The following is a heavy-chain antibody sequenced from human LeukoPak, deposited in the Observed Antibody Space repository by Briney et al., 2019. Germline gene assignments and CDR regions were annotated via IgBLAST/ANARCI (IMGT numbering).Heavy chain of an antibody. CDR1: GGSISSYY. J-gene: IGHJ4*02. CDR2: IYYSGST. D-gene: IGHD2-2*01. V-gene: IGHV4-59*12. Sequence: SETLSLTCTVSGGSISSYYWSWIRQPPGKGLEWIGYIYYSGSTNYNPSLKSRVTISVDTSKNQFSLKPSSVTAADTAVYCCARGTKYCSSTSCPEGVYYFDYWGQGTLVTVSS. CDR3: ARGTKYCSSTSCPEGVYYFDY.